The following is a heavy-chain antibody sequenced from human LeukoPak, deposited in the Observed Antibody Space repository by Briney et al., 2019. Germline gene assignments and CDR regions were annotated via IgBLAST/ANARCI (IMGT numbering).Heavy chain of an antibody. D-gene: IGHD1-26*01. CDR3: AGESGVGDFDY. CDR2: IWYDGSNK. J-gene: IGHJ4*02. CDR1: GFTFSSYG. V-gene: IGHV3-33*01. Sequence: GGSLRLSCAASGFTFSSYGMHWVRQAPGKGLEWVAVIWYDGSNKYYADSVKGRFTISRDNSKNTLYLQMNSLRAEDTAVYYCAGESGVGDFDYWGQGTLVTVSS.